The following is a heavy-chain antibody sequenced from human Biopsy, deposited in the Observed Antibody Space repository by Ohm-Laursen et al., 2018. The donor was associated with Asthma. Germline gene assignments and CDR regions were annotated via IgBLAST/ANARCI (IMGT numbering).Heavy chain of an antibody. V-gene: IGHV1-69*13. J-gene: IGHJ6*02. CDR1: GGTFSSYA. CDR3: ARDPHNSYLASLRTKFNYYYYGMDV. D-gene: IGHD1-7*01. CDR2: IIPIFGTA. Sequence: ASVKVPCKASGGTFSSYAISWVRQAPGQGLEWMGGIIPIFGTANYAQKFQGRVTITADESTSTAYMELSSLRSEDTAVYYCARDPHNSYLASLRTKFNYYYYGMDVWGQGTTVTVSS.